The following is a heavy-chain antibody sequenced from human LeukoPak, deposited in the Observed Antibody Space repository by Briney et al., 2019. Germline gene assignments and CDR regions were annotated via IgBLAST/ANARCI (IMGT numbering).Heavy chain of an antibody. CDR3: VRDAGSGSQPFDY. J-gene: IGHJ4*01. D-gene: IGHD3-3*01. CDR2: ISSRGTAN. Sequence: GGSLRLSCAASGFTFNTYSMFWVRQAPGRGLEWVSYISSRGTANDYADSVKGRFTISRDNAKNSLYLQMNSLRAEDTAVYYCVRDAGSGSQPFDYWGHGTLVTVSS. V-gene: IGHV3-48*04. CDR1: GFTFNTYS.